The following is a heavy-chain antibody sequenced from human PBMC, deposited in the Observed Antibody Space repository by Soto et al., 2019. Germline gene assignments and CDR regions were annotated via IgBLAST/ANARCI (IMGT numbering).Heavy chain of an antibody. CDR2: IYSSGTT. J-gene: IGHJ3*02. CDR1: GVSINSGGYY. CDR3: ARDRAKCGSGTYRPFAM. V-gene: IGHV4-31*03. Sequence: SETLSLTCTVSGVSINSGGYYWSWIRQHPGKGLEWIGYIYSSGTTYYNPSLKSRLTISVDTSKNQFSLKLSSVTAADTAVYYCARDRAKCGSGTYRPFAMWGQGTMVSVSS. D-gene: IGHD3-10*01.